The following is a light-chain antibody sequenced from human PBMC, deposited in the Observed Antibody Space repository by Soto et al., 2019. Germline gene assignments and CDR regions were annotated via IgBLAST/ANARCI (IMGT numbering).Light chain of an antibody. V-gene: IGLV2-14*01. CDR2: EVS. Sequence: QPVLTQPASVSGSPGQSITISCTGTNSDVGTYNYVSWYQQHPGKAPKFVVYEVSDRPSGVSDRFSGSKSGNTASLTISGLQAEDEADYYCSSYTTSSTLVFGGGTKVTVL. CDR3: SSYTTSSTLV. CDR1: NSDVGTYNY. J-gene: IGLJ2*01.